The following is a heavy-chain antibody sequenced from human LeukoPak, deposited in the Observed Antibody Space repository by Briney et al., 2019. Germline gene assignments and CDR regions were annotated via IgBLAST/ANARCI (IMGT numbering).Heavy chain of an antibody. CDR3: ARGTMVRGVIRFDY. J-gene: IGHJ4*02. CDR1: GGTFSSYA. CDR2: IIPIFGTA. V-gene: IGHV1-69*01. Sequence: SVKVSCKASGGTFSSYAISWVRQAPGQGLEWMGGIIPIFGTANYAQKFQGRVTITADESTSTAYMELSSLRSEDTAAYYCARGTMVRGVIRFDYWGQGTLVTVSS. D-gene: IGHD3-10*01.